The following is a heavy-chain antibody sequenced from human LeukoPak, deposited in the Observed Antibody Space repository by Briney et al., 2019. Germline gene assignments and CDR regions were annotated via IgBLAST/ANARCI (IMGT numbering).Heavy chain of an antibody. CDR2: IIPIFGTA. Sequence: SVKVSCKASGYTFTGYYMHWVRQAPGQGLEWMGGIIPIFGTANYAQKFQGRVTITADESTSTAYMELSSLRSEDTAVYYCARGPSVTTVAEFDYWGQGTLVTVSS. D-gene: IGHD4-23*01. J-gene: IGHJ4*02. V-gene: IGHV1-69*13. CDR3: ARGPSVTTVAEFDY. CDR1: GYTFTGYY.